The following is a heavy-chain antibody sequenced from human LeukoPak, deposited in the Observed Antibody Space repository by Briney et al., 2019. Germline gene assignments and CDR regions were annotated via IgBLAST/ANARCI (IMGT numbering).Heavy chain of an antibody. V-gene: IGHV1-18*01. Sequence: ASVKVSCKASGYTFTSNGIPWVRQAPGQGLEWMGWISTYNGNTNYEKKLQGRVTMTTDTSTGTAYMELRSLRSDDTAVYYCARAQVHYQYNFGTGTYYLDYWGQGTLVTVSS. CDR2: ISTYNGNT. D-gene: IGHD3-10*01. CDR3: ARAQVHYQYNFGTGTYYLDY. J-gene: IGHJ4*02. CDR1: GYTFTSNG.